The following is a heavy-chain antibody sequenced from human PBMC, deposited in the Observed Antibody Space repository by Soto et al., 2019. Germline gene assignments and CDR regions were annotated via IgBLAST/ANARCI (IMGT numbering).Heavy chain of an antibody. V-gene: IGHV3-11*01. CDR3: ARGNDNWSIQADAFDI. Sequence: PGGSLRLSCAASGFTFSDYYMSWIRKAPGKGLEWVSYISSSGSTIYYADSVKGRFTISRDNAKNSLYLQMNSLRAEDTAVYYCARGNDNWSIQADAFDIWGQGTMVTVSS. D-gene: IGHD1-20*01. J-gene: IGHJ3*02. CDR2: ISSSGSTI. CDR1: GFTFSDYY.